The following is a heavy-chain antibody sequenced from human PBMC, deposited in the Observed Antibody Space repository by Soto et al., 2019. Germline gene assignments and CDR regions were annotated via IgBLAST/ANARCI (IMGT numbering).Heavy chain of an antibody. D-gene: IGHD6-25*01. V-gene: IGHV4-4*07. CDR3: AREGSSGFGMDV. CDR1: GGSIRSYY. J-gene: IGHJ6*02. CDR2: IYTSGTT. Sequence: QVQLQQSGPGLVKPSETLSLTCTVSGGSIRSYYWSWIRQPAGKALEWIGRIYTSGTTNYNPSLKSRVTILLDTSKNQFSLDLVSVTDADKAVYYCAREGSSGFGMDVWGQGTTVTVSS.